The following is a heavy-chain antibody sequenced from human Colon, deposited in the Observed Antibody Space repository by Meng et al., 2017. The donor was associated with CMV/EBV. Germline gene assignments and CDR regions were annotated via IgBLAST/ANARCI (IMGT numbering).Heavy chain of an antibody. CDR3: ARGSNSSFDP. J-gene: IGHJ5*02. D-gene: IGHD4-11*01. CDR2: IHYDGSYK. V-gene: IGHV3-30*02. Sequence: GESLKISCPASGFSFRTYGMHWVRQAPGKGLEWVSFIHYDGSYKYYADSVKGRFTISRDNSRNTVNLQMNSLRGDDTALYYCARGSNSSFDPWGQGNLVTVSS. CDR1: GFSFRTYG.